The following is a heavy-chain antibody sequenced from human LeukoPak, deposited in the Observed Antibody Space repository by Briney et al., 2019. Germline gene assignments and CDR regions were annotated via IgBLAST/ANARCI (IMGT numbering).Heavy chain of an antibody. CDR2: ISWNSGGI. CDR1: GFTFDDHA. V-gene: IGHV3-9*03. CDR3: AKDQARVADGAFDI. D-gene: IGHD6-19*01. Sequence: GRSLRLSCAASGFTFDDHAMHWVRQAPGKGLEWVSGISWNSGGIGYADSVKGRFTISRDNAKNSLYLQMNSLRAEDMALYYCAKDQARVADGAFDIWGQGTMVTVSS. J-gene: IGHJ3*02.